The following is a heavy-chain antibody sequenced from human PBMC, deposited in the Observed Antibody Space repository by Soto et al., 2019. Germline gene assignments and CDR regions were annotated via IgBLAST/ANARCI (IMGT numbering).Heavy chain of an antibody. V-gene: IGHV4-30-4*01. CDR1: GASIRDGDYY. CDR3: ARVGYGDYGRGYYFDF. D-gene: IGHD4-17*01. J-gene: IGHJ4*02. CDR2: IDYTGGT. Sequence: QVRLQESGPRLVKPSQTLSLTCSVSGASIRDGDYYWSWLRQPPGKGPEWIGIIDYTGGTHYNPHLTGAVSMSVDTSANQFSLKVNFVTAADSAVYYCARVGYGDYGRGYYFDFWGPGILVTVSS.